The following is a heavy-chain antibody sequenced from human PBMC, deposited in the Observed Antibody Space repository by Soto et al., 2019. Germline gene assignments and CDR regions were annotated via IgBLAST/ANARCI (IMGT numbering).Heavy chain of an antibody. D-gene: IGHD3-10*01. CDR2: ISVSGGIT. CDR3: AKGLLIIVRKVIIPPQYYYGREV. V-gene: IGHV3-23*02. Sequence: WGSLRLSCAASGFTFGDHAMSWVRQAPGKGLEWVSVISVSGGITYYEDSVKGRFTISGDNAKNTLYLQMNSLRAEDTAVYYCAKGLLIIVRKVIIPPQYYYGREVLGKQSSFSTSS. CDR1: GFTFGDHA. J-gene: IGHJ6*04.